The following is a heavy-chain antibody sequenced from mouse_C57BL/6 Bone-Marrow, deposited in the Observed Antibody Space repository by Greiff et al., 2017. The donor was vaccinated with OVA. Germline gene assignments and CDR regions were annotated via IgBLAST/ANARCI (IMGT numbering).Heavy chain of an antibody. V-gene: IGHV5-4*03. CDR3: ARGWLLFDY. CDR2: ISDGGSYT. J-gene: IGHJ2*01. CDR1: GFTFSSYA. Sequence: EVMLVESGGGLVKPGGSLKLSCAASGFTFSSYAMSWVRQTPEKRLEWVATISDGGSYTYYPDNVKGRFTISKDNAKNNLYLQMSHLKSEDTAMYYCARGWLLFDYGGQGPTLTLSS. D-gene: IGHD2-3*01.